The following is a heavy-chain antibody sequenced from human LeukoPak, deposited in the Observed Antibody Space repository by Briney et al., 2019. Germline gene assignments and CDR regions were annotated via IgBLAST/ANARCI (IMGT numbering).Heavy chain of an antibody. J-gene: IGHJ4*02. CDR3: AISSYDILTGTFDY. CDR2: ISSSSSYI. D-gene: IGHD3-9*01. Sequence: GGSLRLSCAASGFTFSSYSMNWVRQAPGKGLEWVSSISSSSSYIYYADSVKGRFTISRDNAKNSLYLQMSSLRAEDTAVYYCAISSYDILTGTFDYWGQGTLVTVSS. V-gene: IGHV3-21*01. CDR1: GFTFSSYS.